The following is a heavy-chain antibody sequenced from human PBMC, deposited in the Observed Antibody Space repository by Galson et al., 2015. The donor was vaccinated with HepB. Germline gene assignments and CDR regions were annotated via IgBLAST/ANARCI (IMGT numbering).Heavy chain of an antibody. Sequence: SLRLSCAASGFTFSGSAMHWVRQASGKGLEWVGRIRSKANSYATAYAASVKGRFTISRDDSKNTAYLQMNSLKTEDTAVYYCTRRIWDRTVTIPNDYWGQGTLVTVSS. CDR3: TRRIWDRTVTIPNDY. CDR1: GFTFSGSA. D-gene: IGHD4-17*01. J-gene: IGHJ4*02. CDR2: IRSKANSYAT. V-gene: IGHV3-73*01.